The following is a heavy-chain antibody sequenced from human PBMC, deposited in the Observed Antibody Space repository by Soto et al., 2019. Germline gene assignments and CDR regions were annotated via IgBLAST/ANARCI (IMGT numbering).Heavy chain of an antibody. CDR3: AKDLLGPISTYYFDY. J-gene: IGHJ4*02. CDR1: GFTVSSNY. Sequence: GGSLRLSCAASGFTVSSNYMTWVRQAPEEVEWGVAVSCSGGSTYYADSVKGRFTISRDNSKNTLYLQMNSLRAEDTAVYYCAKDLLGPISTYYFDYWGQGTLVTVSS. D-gene: IGHD2-2*01. CDR2: SCSGGST. V-gene: IGHV3-53*01.